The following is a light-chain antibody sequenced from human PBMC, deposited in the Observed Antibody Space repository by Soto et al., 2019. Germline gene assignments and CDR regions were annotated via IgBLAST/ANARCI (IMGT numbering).Light chain of an antibody. Sequence: QSALTQPASVSGSPGQSITISCTGTSSDVNPYDYVSWYQQHPGKAPKLMIYDVSNRPSGVSNRCSGSKSGNTASLTISGLQADDEADYYCSSFTISSTVVFGGGTKVTVL. V-gene: IGLV2-14*01. CDR2: DVS. CDR1: SSDVNPYDY. J-gene: IGLJ2*01. CDR3: SSFTISSTVV.